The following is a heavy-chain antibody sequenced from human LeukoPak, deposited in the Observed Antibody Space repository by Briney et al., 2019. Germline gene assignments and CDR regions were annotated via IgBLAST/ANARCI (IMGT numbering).Heavy chain of an antibody. Sequence: PSETLSLNCTVSGASMNNYYWSWIRQSADKGLEWIGRIYKSGSTNYNPPLQSRLTMSIDTSKNQFSLKLTSVSAADTAVYFCARHQLGVGWYFDLWGPGTLVIVSS. CDR1: GASMNNYY. CDR3: ARHQLGVGWYFDL. V-gene: IGHV4-4*07. J-gene: IGHJ2*01. D-gene: IGHD2-2*01. CDR2: IYKSGST.